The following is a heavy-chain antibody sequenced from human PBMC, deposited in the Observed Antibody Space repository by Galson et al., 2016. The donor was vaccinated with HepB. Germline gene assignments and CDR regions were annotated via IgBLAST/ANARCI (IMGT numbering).Heavy chain of an antibody. V-gene: IGHV3-9*01. CDR1: GFSFDDYG. D-gene: IGHD3-10*01. CDR2: VTWDSGSE. J-gene: IGHJ4*02. Sequence: SLRLSCAASGFSFDDYGMHWARHRPGKGLEWVSGVTWDSGSEGYADSVKGRFTISRDNAKNSLYLQMNSLRPDDTAVYYCAKNTGAYFHGSGTYLDSWGQGTPVTVSP. CDR3: AKNTGAYFHGSGTYLDS.